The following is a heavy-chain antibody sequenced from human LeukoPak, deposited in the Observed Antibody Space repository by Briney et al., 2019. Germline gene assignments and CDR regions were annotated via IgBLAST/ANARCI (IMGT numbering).Heavy chain of an antibody. V-gene: IGHV1-18*04. CDR2: ISAYNGNT. Sequence: ASVKVSCKASGYTLTSYGISWVRQAPGQGLEWMGWISAYNGNTNYAQKLQGRVTMTTDTSTSTAYMELRSLRSDDTAVYYCARLVGYCSSTSCQHDYWGQGTLVTVSS. CDR1: GYTLTSYG. CDR3: ARLVGYCSSTSCQHDY. D-gene: IGHD2-2*01. J-gene: IGHJ4*02.